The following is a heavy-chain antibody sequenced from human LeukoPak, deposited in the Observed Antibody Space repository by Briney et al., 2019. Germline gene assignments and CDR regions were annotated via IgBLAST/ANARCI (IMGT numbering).Heavy chain of an antibody. V-gene: IGHV4-4*01. CDR2: IYHSGGT. CDR3: ARGRIVGANYFDY. J-gene: IGHJ4*02. D-gene: IGHD1-26*01. Sequence: SETLSLTCAVSGGSISSSNWWSWVRQPPGKGLEWIGEIYHSGGTNYNPSLKSRVTISVDKSKNQFSLKLNSLTAADTAVYCCARGRIVGANYFDYWGQGTLVTVSS. CDR1: GGSISSSNW.